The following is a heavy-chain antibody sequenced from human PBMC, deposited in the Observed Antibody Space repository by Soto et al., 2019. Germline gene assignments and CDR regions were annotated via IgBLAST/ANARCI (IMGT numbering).Heavy chain of an antibody. Sequence: SETLSLTCAVSGGSISSSNWWSWVRQPPRKGLEWIGEIYHSGSTNYNPSLKSRVTISVDKSKNQFSLKLSSVTAADTAVYYCARESYSSGWWDYFDYWGQGTLVTVSS. CDR2: IYHSGST. V-gene: IGHV4-4*02. J-gene: IGHJ4*02. D-gene: IGHD6-19*01. CDR3: ARESYSSGWWDYFDY. CDR1: GGSISSSNW.